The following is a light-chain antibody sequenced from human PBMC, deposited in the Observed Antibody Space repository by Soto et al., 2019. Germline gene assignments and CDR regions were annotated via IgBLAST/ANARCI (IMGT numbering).Light chain of an antibody. J-gene: IGKJ4*01. CDR2: DTS. CDR1: QSVGGSS. CDR3: HQRRQWPLT. V-gene: IGKV3D-20*02. Sequence: ETLLTQSPGTLSLSPGERATLSCRASQSVGGSSLAWYQQRPGQAPRLLIYDTSNRATGIPDRFSGSGSGTDFTLTISSLESEDFAVYYCHQRRQWPLTFGGGTKVDIK.